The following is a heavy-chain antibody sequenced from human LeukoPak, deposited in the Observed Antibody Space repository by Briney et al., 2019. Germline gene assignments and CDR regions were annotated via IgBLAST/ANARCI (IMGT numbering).Heavy chain of an antibody. CDR3: VPAAAHLGNSFDY. J-gene: IGHJ4*02. V-gene: IGHV3-23*01. CDR2: IRGSGGST. D-gene: IGHD6-13*01. CDR1: GFTFSSYP. Sequence: PGGSLRLSCAASGFTFSSYPLNWVRQAPGKGLEWVSAIRGSGGSTYYADSVKGRFTISRDNSKNTLYLQMNSLRAEDTAVYYCVPAAAHLGNSFDYWGQGTLVTVSS.